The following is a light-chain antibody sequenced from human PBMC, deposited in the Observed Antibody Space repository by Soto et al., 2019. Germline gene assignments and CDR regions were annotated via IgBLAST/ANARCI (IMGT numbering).Light chain of an antibody. J-gene: IGKJ2*01. CDR1: QSISRR. CDR2: GAS. Sequence: EVVLTQSPATLSVSPGERATLSCRTSQSISRRLAWYQQRPGQAPRLLVYGASTRATGNPTRFSGSGSETEFTLTISSLHSEDSAVYYCQHYDDWPPMVFGQGTKLEIK. V-gene: IGKV3-15*01. CDR3: QHYDDWPPMV.